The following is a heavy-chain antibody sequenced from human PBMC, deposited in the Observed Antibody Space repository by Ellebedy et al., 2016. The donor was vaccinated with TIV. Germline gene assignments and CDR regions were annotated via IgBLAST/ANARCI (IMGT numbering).Heavy chain of an antibody. D-gene: IGHD3-10*01. CDR3: ARSYGSGYGY. Sequence: GESLKISCAASESTFSSYWMSWVRQAPGKGLEWVANIKQDGSEKYYVDSVKGRFTISRDNAKNSLYLQMNSLRAEDTAVYYCARSYGSGYGYWGQGTLVTVSS. J-gene: IGHJ4*02. CDR2: IKQDGSEK. CDR1: ESTFSSYW. V-gene: IGHV3-7*03.